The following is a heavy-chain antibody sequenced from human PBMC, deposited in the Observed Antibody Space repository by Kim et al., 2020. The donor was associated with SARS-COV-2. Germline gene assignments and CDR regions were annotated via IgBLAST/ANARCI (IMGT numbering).Heavy chain of an antibody. CDR3: ARGPGYGSGSRFDY. D-gene: IGHD3-10*01. Sequence: SETLSLTCTVSGGSIRSGSYYWSWIRQPAGKGLEWIGRLYTSGSTNYNPSLKSRVTISIDTSRNQFSLKLTSVTAADTAVYYCARGPGYGSGSRFDYWGQGMLVTVSS. J-gene: IGHJ4*02. V-gene: IGHV4-61*02. CDR1: GGSIRSGSYY. CDR2: LYTSGST.